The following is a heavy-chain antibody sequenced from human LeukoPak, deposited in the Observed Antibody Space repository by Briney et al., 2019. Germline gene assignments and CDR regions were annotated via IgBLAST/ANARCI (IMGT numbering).Heavy chain of an antibody. J-gene: IGHJ3*02. CDR3: ARVAYSGSYHDAFDI. CDR2: INPSGGST. V-gene: IGHV1-46*01. D-gene: IGHD1-26*01. Sequence: ASVKVSCKASGYTFTSYYMHWVRQAPGQGLEWMGIINPSGGSTSCAQKFQGRVTMTRDTSTSTVYMELSSLRSEDTAVYYCARVAYSGSYHDAFDIWGQGTMVTVSS. CDR1: GYTFTSYY.